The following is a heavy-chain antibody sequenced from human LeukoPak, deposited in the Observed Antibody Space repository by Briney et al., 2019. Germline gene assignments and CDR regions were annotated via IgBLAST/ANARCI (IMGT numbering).Heavy chain of an antibody. CDR1: GGSISSGVYY. J-gene: IGHJ3*02. CDR3: ARGVKGLRGAFDI. D-gene: IGHD3-10*01. CDR2: IYYSGST. V-gene: IGHV4-31*03. Sequence: SQTLSLTCTVSGGSISSGVYYWSWIRQHPGKGLEWIGYIYYSGSTYSNPSLKSRLTMSVDISKNQFSLKLSSVTAADTAVYYCARGVKGLRGAFDIGGQGTMVTVSS.